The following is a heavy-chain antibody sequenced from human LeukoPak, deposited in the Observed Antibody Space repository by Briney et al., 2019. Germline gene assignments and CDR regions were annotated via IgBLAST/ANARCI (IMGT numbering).Heavy chain of an antibody. CDR3: ARIAAAGTEDYGMDV. J-gene: IGHJ6*04. D-gene: IGHD6-13*01. CDR1: GFTFSIYS. Sequence: GGSLRLSCAASGFTFSIYSMTWVRQAPGKGLEWVPSISSSSSYIYYAGSLKGRSTISRDNAENSLYLQMNSLRAEDTAVYYCARIAAAGTEDYGMDVWGTGTTVTVSS. V-gene: IGHV3-21*01. CDR2: ISSSSSYI.